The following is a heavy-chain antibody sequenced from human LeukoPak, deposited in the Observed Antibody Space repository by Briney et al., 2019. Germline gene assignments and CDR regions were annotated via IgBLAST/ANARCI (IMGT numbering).Heavy chain of an antibody. V-gene: IGHV3-48*03. J-gene: IGHJ3*02. D-gene: IGHD5-24*01. CDR1: GFTFSSYE. CDR3: AREDGDAFDI. Sequence: GGSLRLSCIASGFTFSSYEMDWVRRAPGKGLEWVSYIGSSGGSRYYADSVKGRFTTSRDDAKNSLYLQMNSLRAEDTAVYYCAREDGDAFDIWGQGIMVTVSS. CDR2: IGSSGGSR.